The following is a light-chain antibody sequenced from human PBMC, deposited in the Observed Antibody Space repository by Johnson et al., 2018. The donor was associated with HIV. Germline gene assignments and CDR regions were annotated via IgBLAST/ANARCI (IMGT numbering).Light chain of an antibody. V-gene: IGLV1-51*02. CDR3: GTWDSSLSAHYI. J-gene: IGLJ1*01. Sequence: HSVLTQPPSVSAAPGQKVTISCSGSSSNIEHNYISWYQLLPGAPPKLLIFKNNKRPSGVPDRFSDSKSGTSATLGITGLQTGDEADYYCGTWDSSLSAHYIFGTGTKVTVL. CDR1: SSNIEHNY. CDR2: KNN.